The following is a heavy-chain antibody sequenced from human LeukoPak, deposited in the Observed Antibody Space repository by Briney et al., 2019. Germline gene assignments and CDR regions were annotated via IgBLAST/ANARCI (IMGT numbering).Heavy chain of an antibody. V-gene: IGHV3-30*02. CDR1: GFTFSSYG. Sequence: GGSLRLSCAASGFTFSSYGMHWVRQAPGKGLEWVAFIWYDGSNKYYADSVKGRFTISRDNSKNTLYLQMNSLRAEDTAVYYCAKDAVSPLHYYDSSGSLGYWGQGTLVTVSS. D-gene: IGHD3-22*01. J-gene: IGHJ4*02. CDR2: IWYDGSNK. CDR3: AKDAVSPLHYYDSSGSLGY.